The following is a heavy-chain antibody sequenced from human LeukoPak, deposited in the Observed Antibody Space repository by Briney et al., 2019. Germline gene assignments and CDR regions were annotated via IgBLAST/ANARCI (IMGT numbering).Heavy chain of an antibody. CDR1: GGSISSSSYY. CDR2: IYYSGST. J-gene: IGHJ4*02. CDR3: ARNQKGIAVAGTIWRY. D-gene: IGHD6-19*01. Sequence: SETLSLTCTVSGGSISSSSYYWGWIRQPPGEGLEWIGSIYYSGSTYYNPSLKSRVTISVDTSKNQFSLKLGSVAAADTAVYYCARNQKGIAVAGTIWRYWGQGTLVTVSS. V-gene: IGHV4-39*01.